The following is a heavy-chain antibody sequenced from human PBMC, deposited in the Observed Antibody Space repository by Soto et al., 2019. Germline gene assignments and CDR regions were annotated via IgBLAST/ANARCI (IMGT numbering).Heavy chain of an antibody. D-gene: IGHD6-19*01. CDR3: ARSVEGHFDY. J-gene: IGHJ4*02. CDR2: ITSDTKTI. CDR1: GFRFSIYS. V-gene: IGHV3-48*02. Sequence: EVQLVESGGDLVQRGGSLRLSCVASGFRFSIYSMNWIHQAPGKGLEWFSYITSDTKTIKYADSVKGRFTISRDNDKNLVYLQMNSLRDEDTAVYYCARSVEGHFDYWGQGTVVTVSS.